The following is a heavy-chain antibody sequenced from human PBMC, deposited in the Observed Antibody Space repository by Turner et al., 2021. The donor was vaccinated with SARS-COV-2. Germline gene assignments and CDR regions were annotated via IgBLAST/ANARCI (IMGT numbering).Heavy chain of an antibody. Sequence: EVRLVESGGGLVKPGGSLRLSCAASGFTFSTYSMNWVRQAPGKGLEWVSSISSTSSYIYYADSVKGRFTISRDNAKNSLYLQMNRLRAEDTAVYYCARDRIVRNWNDVPKPTYGMDVWGQGTTVTVSS. CDR3: ARDRIVRNWNDVPKPTYGMDV. CDR2: ISSTSSYI. V-gene: IGHV3-21*01. J-gene: IGHJ6*02. D-gene: IGHD1-20*01. CDR1: GFTFSTYS.